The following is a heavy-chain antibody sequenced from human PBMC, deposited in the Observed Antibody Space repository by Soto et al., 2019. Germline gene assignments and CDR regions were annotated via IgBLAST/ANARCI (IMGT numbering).Heavy chain of an antibody. CDR2: IYHSGST. CDR3: ARVLGSSSSAWARDAFDI. Sequence: SQSMSLTCAVSGGSISGRNWLSWVRQPPGKGLEWIGEIYHSGSTNYNPSLKSRVTISVDKSKNQFSLKLSSVTAADTAVYYCARVLGSSSSAWARDAFDIWGQGTMVTVSS. D-gene: IGHD6-6*01. CDR1: GGSISGRNW. V-gene: IGHV4-4*02. J-gene: IGHJ3*02.